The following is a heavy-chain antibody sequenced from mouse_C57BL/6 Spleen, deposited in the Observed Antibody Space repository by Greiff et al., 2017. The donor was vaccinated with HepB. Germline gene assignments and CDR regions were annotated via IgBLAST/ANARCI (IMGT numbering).Heavy chain of an antibody. CDR2: ISSGGDYI. D-gene: IGHD1-1*01. Sequence: EVKVVESGEGLVKPGGSLKLSCAASGFTFSSYAMSWVRQTPEKRLEWVAYISSGGDYIYYADTVKGRFTISRDNARNTLYLQMSSLKSEDTAMYYCTHYYYGSSYGYFDVWGTGTTVTVSS. J-gene: IGHJ1*03. V-gene: IGHV5-9-1*02. CDR3: THYYYGSSYGYFDV. CDR1: GFTFSSYA.